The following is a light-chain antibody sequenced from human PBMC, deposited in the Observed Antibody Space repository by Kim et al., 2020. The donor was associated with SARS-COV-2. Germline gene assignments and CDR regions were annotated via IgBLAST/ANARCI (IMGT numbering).Light chain of an antibody. J-gene: IGLJ3*02. V-gene: IGLV3-19*01. CDR3: NSRDSSGNRWV. CDR1: SLRSYY. Sequence: ALGQTVRITCQGDSLRSYYASWYQQKPGQAPVLVIYGKNNRPSGIPDRSSGSSSGNTASLTITGAQAEDEADYYCNSRDSSGNRWVFGGGTQLTVL. CDR2: GKN.